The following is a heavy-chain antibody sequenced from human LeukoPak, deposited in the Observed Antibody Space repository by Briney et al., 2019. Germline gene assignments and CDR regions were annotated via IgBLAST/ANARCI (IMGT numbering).Heavy chain of an antibody. J-gene: IGHJ4*02. D-gene: IGHD2-21*02. CDR3: TRMTAGHDY. CDR1: GVSFDDYY. CDR2: INHSGYT. V-gene: IGHV4-34*01. Sequence: SETLSLTCAVSGVSFDDYYWSWVRQTPGKGLEWIGEINHSGYTNDSPSLKSRVALSIDTSRKQFSLNLRSVTVADTGIYYCTRMTAGHDYWGQGTLVTVSS.